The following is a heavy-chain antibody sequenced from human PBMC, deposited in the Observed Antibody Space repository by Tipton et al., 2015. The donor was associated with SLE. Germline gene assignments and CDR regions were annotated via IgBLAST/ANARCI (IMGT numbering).Heavy chain of an antibody. D-gene: IGHD5-24*01. CDR2: ISSSGSTL. CDR3: AREPPPTLMAAYYFDY. CDR1: GFTFSDYY. Sequence: SLRLSCAASGFTFSDYYMSWIRQAPGKGLEWVSYISSSGSTLYYGDSVKGRFTISRDNAKNSLYLQMSSLRAEDTAVYYCAREPPPTLMAAYYFDYWGQGTLVTVSS. V-gene: IGHV3-11*01. J-gene: IGHJ4*02.